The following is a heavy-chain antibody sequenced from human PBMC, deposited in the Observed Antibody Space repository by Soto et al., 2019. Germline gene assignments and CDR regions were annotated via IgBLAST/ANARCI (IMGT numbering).Heavy chain of an antibody. CDR1: GFTFSSYA. Sequence: GGSLRLSCAASGFTFSSYAVSWVRQAPGKGLEWVSAISGSGGSTYYADSVKGRFTISRDNSKNTLYLQMNSLRAEDTAVYYCAKNPRVAVAGPLDYWGQGTLVTVSS. CDR2: ISGSGGST. CDR3: AKNPRVAVAGPLDY. V-gene: IGHV3-23*01. D-gene: IGHD6-19*01. J-gene: IGHJ4*02.